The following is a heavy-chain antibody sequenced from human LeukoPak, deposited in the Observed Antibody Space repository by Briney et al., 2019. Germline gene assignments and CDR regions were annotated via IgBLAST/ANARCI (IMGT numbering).Heavy chain of an antibody. D-gene: IGHD1-26*01. Sequence: ASVKVSCKASGYTFTSYGISWVRQAPGQGLEWMGWISAYNGNTNYAQKLQGRVTMTTDTSTSTAYMELRSLRSDDTAVYYCARGTRVGATALSELDYWGQGTLVTVSS. CDR2: ISAYNGNT. V-gene: IGHV1-18*01. J-gene: IGHJ4*02. CDR1: GYTFTSYG. CDR3: ARGTRVGATALSELDY.